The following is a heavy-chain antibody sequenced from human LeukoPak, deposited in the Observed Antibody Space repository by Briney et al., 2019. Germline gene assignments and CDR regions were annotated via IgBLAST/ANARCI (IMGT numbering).Heavy chain of an antibody. Sequence: PSEALSLTCTVSDGSMSNNYWTWIRQPAGKGLEWIGRMYGSGIADYNPSLKSRVTISVDTSKNQFYLKLSSVTAADTAVYYCAREAYYDFWSGSTPNWFDPWGQGTLVTVSS. J-gene: IGHJ5*02. D-gene: IGHD3-3*01. CDR2: MYGSGIA. CDR1: DGSMSNNY. V-gene: IGHV4-4*07. CDR3: AREAYYDFWSGSTPNWFDP.